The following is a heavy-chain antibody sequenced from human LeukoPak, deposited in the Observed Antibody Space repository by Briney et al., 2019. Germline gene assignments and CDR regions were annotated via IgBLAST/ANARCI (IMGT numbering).Heavy chain of an antibody. CDR2: INHSGST. CDR3: AREQQLVKLGFGY. CDR1: GGSFSGYY. Sequence: PSETLSLTCAVYGGSFSGYYWSWIRQPPGKGLEWNGEINHSGSTNYNPSLKSRVTISVDTSKNQFSLKLSSVTAADTAVYYCAREQQLVKLGFGYWGQGTLVTVSS. J-gene: IGHJ4*02. D-gene: IGHD6-13*01. V-gene: IGHV4-34*01.